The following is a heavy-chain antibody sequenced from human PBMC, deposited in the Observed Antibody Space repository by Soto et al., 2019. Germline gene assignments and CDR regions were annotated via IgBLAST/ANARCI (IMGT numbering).Heavy chain of an antibody. CDR3: ARDLIAESSLDY. D-gene: IGHD6-13*01. J-gene: IGHJ4*02. CDR1: GSRFTKYW. V-gene: IGHV5-10-1*01. Sequence: GESLKISCKGSGSRFTKYWLHCVRQMPGKGLEGMGRIDPRASYTHYSPSFQGHVTISADKSISTAYLQWSSLQASDTAMYYCARDLIAESSLDYWAQGTLVPVSS. CDR2: IDPRASYT.